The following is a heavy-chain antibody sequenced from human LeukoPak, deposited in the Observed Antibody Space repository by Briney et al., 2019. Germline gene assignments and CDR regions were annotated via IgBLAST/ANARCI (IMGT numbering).Heavy chain of an antibody. D-gene: IGHD1-26*01. CDR3: ARAFSGSYPNWFDP. CDR2: INWNGGST. J-gene: IGHJ5*02. CDR1: GFTFDDYG. V-gene: IGHV3-20*04. Sequence: PGGSLRHTCAASGFTFDDYGMSWVRQAPGKGLEWVSGINWNGGSTGYADSVKGRFTISRDNAKNSLYLQMNSLRAEDTALYYCARAFSGSYPNWFDPWGQGTLVTVSS.